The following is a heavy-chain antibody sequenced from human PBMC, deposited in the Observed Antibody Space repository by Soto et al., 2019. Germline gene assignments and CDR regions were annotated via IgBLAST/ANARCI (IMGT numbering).Heavy chain of an antibody. CDR3: LGTGSNSY. CDR2: FNTDGSTT. J-gene: IGHJ4*02. CDR1: XXTFSHHW. Sequence: EVQLVESGGGYVQPGGSLRLSCAXSXXTFSHHWMHWVRQAPGKGLVWVSRFNTDGSTTTYADSVKGRFTISRDNAKNTFHLQMNSLRAEDTAIYYCLGTGSNSYWGQGTLVTVSS. V-gene: IGHV3-74*01. D-gene: IGHD1-26*01.